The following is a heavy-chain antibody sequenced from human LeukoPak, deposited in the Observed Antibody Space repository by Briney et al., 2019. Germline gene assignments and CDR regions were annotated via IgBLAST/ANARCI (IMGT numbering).Heavy chain of an antibody. Sequence: PGGSLRLSCAASGFIFSTYSMNWVRQAPGKGLEWVSYISSDSSTIYYADSVKGRFTISRDNAKNLLYLQMSSLRAEDTAVYYCARRTVTTFNYYYYMDVWGKGTTVTVSS. J-gene: IGHJ6*03. CDR1: GFIFSTYS. CDR3: ARRTVTTFNYYYYMDV. D-gene: IGHD4-17*01. V-gene: IGHV3-48*01. CDR2: ISSDSSTI.